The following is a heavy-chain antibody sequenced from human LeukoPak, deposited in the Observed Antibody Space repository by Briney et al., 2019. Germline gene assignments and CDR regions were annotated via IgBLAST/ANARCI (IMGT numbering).Heavy chain of an antibody. J-gene: IGHJ5*02. D-gene: IGHD6-13*01. Sequence: SETLSLXCTVSGGSISSGSYYWSWIRQPAGKGLEWIGRIYTSGSTNYNPSLKSRVTISVDTSKNQFSLKLSSVTAADTAVYYCARDVLPNSSSWINWFDPWGQGTLVTVSS. CDR1: GGSISSGSYY. CDR3: ARDVLPNSSSWINWFDP. V-gene: IGHV4-61*02. CDR2: IYTSGST.